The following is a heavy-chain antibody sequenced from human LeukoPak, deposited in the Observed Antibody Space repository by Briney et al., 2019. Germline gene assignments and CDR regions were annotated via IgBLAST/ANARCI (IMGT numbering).Heavy chain of an antibody. Sequence: RGSLRLSCAASGFTVSSNYMSWVRQAPGKGLEWVSVIYSGGSTYYADSVKGRFTISRDNSKNTLYLQMNSLRAEDTAVYYCARGEMATAPFDYWGQGTLVTVSS. J-gene: IGHJ4*02. CDR1: GFTVSSNY. CDR3: ARGEMATAPFDY. CDR2: IYSGGST. D-gene: IGHD5-24*01. V-gene: IGHV3-53*01.